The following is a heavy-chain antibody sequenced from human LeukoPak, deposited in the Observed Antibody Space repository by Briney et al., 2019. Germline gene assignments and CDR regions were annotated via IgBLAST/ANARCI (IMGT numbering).Heavy chain of an antibody. CDR3: ARYCSSTSCYQYFQH. Sequence: SETLSLTCAVSGYSISSGYYWGWIRQPPGKGLEWIGSIYHSGSTYYNPSLKSRATISVDTSKNQFSLKLSSVTAADTAVYYCARYCSSTSCYQYFQHWGQGTLVTVSS. CDR1: GYSISSGYY. V-gene: IGHV4-38-2*01. J-gene: IGHJ1*01. D-gene: IGHD2-2*01. CDR2: IYHSGST.